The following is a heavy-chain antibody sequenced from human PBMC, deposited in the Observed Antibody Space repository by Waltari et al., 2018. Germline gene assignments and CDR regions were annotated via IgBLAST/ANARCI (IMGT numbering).Heavy chain of an antibody. J-gene: IGHJ4*02. CDR3: AKDRYTSTWGSGTGDS. Sequence: VQLVQSGTEVKKPGASVKVSCKASGNTFAGHYIHWVRQAPGQGLEWMGWINPKSGETSYALKLQGRVTLTTDTATTTAFMELSDLTSDDTAIYYCAKDRYTSTWGSGTGDSWGQGTLVTVSS. CDR1: GNTFAGHY. CDR2: INPKSGET. D-gene: IGHD2-2*02. V-gene: IGHV1-2*02.